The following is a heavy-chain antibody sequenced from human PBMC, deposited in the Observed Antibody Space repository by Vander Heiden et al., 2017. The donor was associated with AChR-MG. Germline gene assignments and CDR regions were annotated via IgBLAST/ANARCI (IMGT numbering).Heavy chain of an antibody. Sequence: QVQLQPRGAGRLKPPETLSPTRAVYGVPFSVSYWGWSRQPPGKGLEWIGEINHRGSTNYNPSLKSRVTISVDTSKNQFSLRLSSVTAADAAVYYRARGPPGSSGWFHFDYYGMDVWGQGTTVTVSS. CDR3: ARGPPGSSGWFHFDYYGMDV. J-gene: IGHJ6*02. V-gene: IGHV4-34*01. CDR2: INHRGST. D-gene: IGHD6-19*01. CDR1: GVPFSVSY.